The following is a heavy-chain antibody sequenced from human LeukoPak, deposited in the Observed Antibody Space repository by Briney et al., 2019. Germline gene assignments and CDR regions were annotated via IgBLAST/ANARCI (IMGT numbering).Heavy chain of an antibody. J-gene: IGHJ4*02. V-gene: IGHV3-20*04. CDR1: GFTFDDYG. Sequence: GGSLRLSCAASGFTFDDYGMNWVRQVPGKGLEWVSGINWNGGTTGYADSVKGRFKISRDNAKNSLYLEMNSLRAADTALYYCGRDPTEGFEELLSPPDYWGQGILVIVSS. CDR2: INWNGGTT. CDR3: GRDPTEGFEELLSPPDY. D-gene: IGHD3-10*01.